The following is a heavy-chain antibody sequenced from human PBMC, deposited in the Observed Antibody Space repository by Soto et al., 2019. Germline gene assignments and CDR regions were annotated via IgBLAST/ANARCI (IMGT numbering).Heavy chain of an antibody. CDR1: GGSISSYY. CDR3: ARLVLLWFGEPKFPWFDP. D-gene: IGHD3-10*01. J-gene: IGHJ5*02. V-gene: IGHV4-39*01. CDR2: IYYSGST. Sequence: PSETLSLTCTVSGGSISSYYWSWIRQPPGKGLECIGSIYYSGSTYYSPSLKSRVTISVDTSKNQFSLKLSSVTAADTAVYYCARLVLLWFGEPKFPWFDPWGQGTLVTVSS.